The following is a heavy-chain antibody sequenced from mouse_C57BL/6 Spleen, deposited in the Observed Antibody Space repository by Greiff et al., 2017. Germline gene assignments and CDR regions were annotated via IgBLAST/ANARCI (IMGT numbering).Heavy chain of an antibody. Sequence: EVKLQQSGPELVKPGASVKIPCKASGYTFTDYNMDWVKQSHGKSLEWIGDINPNNGGTIYNQKFKGKATLTVDKSSSTAYMELRSLTSEDTAVYYCARVPAKSQLRLAWFAYWGQGTLVTVSA. CDR3: ARVPAKSQLRLAWFAY. J-gene: IGHJ3*01. CDR2: INPNNGGT. CDR1: GYTFTDYN. V-gene: IGHV1-18*01. D-gene: IGHD3-2*02.